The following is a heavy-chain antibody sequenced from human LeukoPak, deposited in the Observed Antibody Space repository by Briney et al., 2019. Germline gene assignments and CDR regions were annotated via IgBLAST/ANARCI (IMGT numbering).Heavy chain of an antibody. CDR3: ARDANARAWDY. CDR1: GGSISSDY. CDR2: IYTSGST. D-gene: IGHD1-1*01. V-gene: IGHV4-4*07. Sequence: SETLSLTCTVSGGSISSDYWSWIRQPAGKGLEWIGRIYTSGSTNYNPSLKSRVTISIDKSKNHFSLNLSSVTAADTAVYYCARDANARAWDYWGQGILVTVSS. J-gene: IGHJ4*02.